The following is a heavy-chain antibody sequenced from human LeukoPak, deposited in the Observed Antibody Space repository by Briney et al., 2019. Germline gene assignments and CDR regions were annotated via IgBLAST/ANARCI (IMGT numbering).Heavy chain of an antibody. CDR3: ARLKYYGSGSSDY. CDR2: IYHSGST. D-gene: IGHD3-10*01. V-gene: IGHV4-38-2*01. Sequence: SETLSLTCAVSGYSISSGYYWGWIRQPPGKGLEWIGSIYHSGSTYYNPSLKGRVTISVDTSKNQFSLKLSSVTAADTAVYYCARLKYYGSGSSDYWGQGTLVTVSS. CDR1: GYSISSGYY. J-gene: IGHJ4*02.